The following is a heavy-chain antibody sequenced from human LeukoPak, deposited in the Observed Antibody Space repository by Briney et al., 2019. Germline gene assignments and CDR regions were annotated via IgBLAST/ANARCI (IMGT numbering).Heavy chain of an antibody. V-gene: IGHV4-4*07. CDR3: ARDQGAYDSGSYYNTNAFDI. J-gene: IGHJ3*02. CDR2: IYTSGST. D-gene: IGHD3-10*01. CDR1: GGSISSYY. Sequence: SETLSLTCTVSGGSISSYYWSWIRQPAGKGLEWIGRIYTSGSTNYNPSLKSRVTMSVDTSKNQFSLKLSSVTAADTAVYYCARDQGAYDSGSYYNTNAFDIWGQGTMVTVSS.